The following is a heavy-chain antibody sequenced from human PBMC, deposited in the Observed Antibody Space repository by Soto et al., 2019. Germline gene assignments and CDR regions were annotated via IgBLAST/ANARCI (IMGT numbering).Heavy chain of an antibody. CDR3: ARDRLYQAAAGYYYGMDV. CDR2: INPNSGGT. V-gene: IGHV1-2*04. D-gene: IGHD6-13*01. CDR1: GYTFTGYY. Sequence: QVQLVQSGAEVKKPGASVKVSCKASGYTFTGYYMHWVRQAPGQGLEWMGWINPNSGGTNYAQKFQGWVTMTRDTSISTAYMELSRLRSDDTAVYYCARDRLYQAAAGYYYGMDVWGQGTTVTVSS. J-gene: IGHJ6*02.